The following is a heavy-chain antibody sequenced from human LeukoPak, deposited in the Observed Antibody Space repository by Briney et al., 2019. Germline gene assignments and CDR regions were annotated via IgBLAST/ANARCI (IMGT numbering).Heavy chain of an antibody. J-gene: IGHJ4*02. CDR3: AREKTACGGDCYDS. D-gene: IGHD2-21*01. Sequence: TGGSLRLSCAASGFTFSSYEMNWVRQAPGKGLEWVSYISSSGTPLHYADSVKGRFTISRDNAKNSLFLQMNSLRAEDTAVYYCAREKTACGGDCYDSWGQGTLVTVSS. CDR2: ISSSGTPL. CDR1: GFTFSSYE. V-gene: IGHV3-48*03.